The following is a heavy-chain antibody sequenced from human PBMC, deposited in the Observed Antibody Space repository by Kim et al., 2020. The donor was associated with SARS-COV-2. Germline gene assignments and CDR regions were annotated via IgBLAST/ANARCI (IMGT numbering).Heavy chain of an antibody. V-gene: IGHV4-59*01. Sequence: SETLSLTCTVSGASISRYYWNWIRQSPGKGLEWMGYIYNSGSTNSNPSLKSRGTISLDTSKNHFYLTLRPVTAADTAVSVCAQSIDYSYYMDVWGEGNTV. CDR2: IYNSGST. CDR3: AQSIDYSYYMDV. J-gene: IGHJ6*03. CDR1: GASISRYY.